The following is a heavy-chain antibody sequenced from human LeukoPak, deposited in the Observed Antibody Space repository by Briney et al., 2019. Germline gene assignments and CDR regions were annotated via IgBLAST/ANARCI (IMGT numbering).Heavy chain of an antibody. D-gene: IGHD1-7*01. Sequence: GGSLRLSCAASGFTLSDYWMNWVRQVPGKGPVWVSHISPDGRNIAYADSVKGRFTISRDSAKNTLYLQMNSLRVGDTAVYYCVRDGGGTTPYDCWGQGTLVTVSS. J-gene: IGHJ4*02. V-gene: IGHV3-74*01. CDR1: GFTLSDYW. CDR3: VRDGGGTTPYDC. CDR2: ISPDGRNI.